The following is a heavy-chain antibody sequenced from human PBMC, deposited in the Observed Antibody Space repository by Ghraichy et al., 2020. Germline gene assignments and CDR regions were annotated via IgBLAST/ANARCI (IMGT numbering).Heavy chain of an antibody. V-gene: IGHV3-7*03. CDR3: ARGPQYCGTDCYNYFDS. D-gene: IGHD2-21*02. J-gene: IGHJ4*02. CDR2: IEQIGSEK. Sequence: SCAASGFIFNNYWMSWVRQAPGKGLEWVANIEQIGSEKSYVDSVKGRLTISRDNAKNSLFLRMNSLRAEDTAVYYCARGPQYCGTDCYNYFDSWGQGTLVTVSS. CDR1: GFIFNNYW.